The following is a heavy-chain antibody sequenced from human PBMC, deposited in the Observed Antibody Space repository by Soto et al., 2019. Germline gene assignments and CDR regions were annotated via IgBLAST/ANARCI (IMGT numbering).Heavy chain of an antibody. V-gene: IGHV1-18*01. D-gene: IGHD3-16*02. CDR2: ISAYNGNT. CDR3: ARVENSYDYIWGSYRFAFDI. CDR1: GYTFTSYG. Sequence: GASVKVSCKASGYTFTSYGISWVRQAPGQGLEWMGWISAYNGNTNYAQKLQGRVTMTTDTSTSTAYMELRSLRSDDTAVYYCARVENSYDYIWGSYRFAFDIWGQGTMVTVSS. J-gene: IGHJ3*02.